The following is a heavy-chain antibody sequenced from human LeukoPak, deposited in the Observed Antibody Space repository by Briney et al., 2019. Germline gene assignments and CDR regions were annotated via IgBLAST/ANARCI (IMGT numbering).Heavy chain of an antibody. CDR1: GFTFDDYA. V-gene: IGHV3-43D*03. D-gene: IGHD3-10*01. J-gene: IGHJ4*02. CDR2: ISWDGGST. Sequence: GGSLRLSCAASGFTFDDYAMHWVRQAPGKGLEWVSLISWDGGSTYYADSVKGRFTISRDNSKNSLYLQMNSLRAEDTALYYCAKDRGDGSGSFPFDYWGQGTLVTVSS. CDR3: AKDRGDGSGSFPFDY.